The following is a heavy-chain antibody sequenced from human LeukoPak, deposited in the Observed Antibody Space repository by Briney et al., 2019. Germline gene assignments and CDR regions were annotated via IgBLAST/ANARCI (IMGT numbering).Heavy chain of an antibody. V-gene: IGHV3-48*03. CDR2: ISSGGSVI. J-gene: IGHJ4*02. Sequence: PGGSLRLSCAASGFTFSSYEMKWVRQAPGKGLEWVSYISSGGSVIHYADSVKGRFTISRDNAKNSLFLQMNSLRAEDTAVYYCARDGAVAGSESDYWGQGTLVTVAS. CDR3: ARDGAVAGSESDY. D-gene: IGHD6-19*01. CDR1: GFTFSSYE.